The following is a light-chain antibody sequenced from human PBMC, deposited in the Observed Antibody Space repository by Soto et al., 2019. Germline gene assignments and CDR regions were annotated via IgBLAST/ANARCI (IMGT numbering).Light chain of an antibody. Sequence: EIVMTQSPATLSVSPGERVTLSCRASQSVSSNLAWYQQKPGQAPRLLIYGASTRATGIPARFSGSGSGTEFTLTISSLQSEDFAVYYCQQYNIWPRTFGQGTKVDIK. CDR3: QQYNIWPRT. CDR2: GAS. CDR1: QSVSSN. V-gene: IGKV3-15*01. J-gene: IGKJ1*01.